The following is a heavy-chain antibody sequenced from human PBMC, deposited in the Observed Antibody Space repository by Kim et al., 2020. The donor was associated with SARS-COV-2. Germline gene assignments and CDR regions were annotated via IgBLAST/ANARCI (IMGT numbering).Heavy chain of an antibody. CDR1: GYTFTSYD. J-gene: IGHJ6*02. CDR3: ARVIESSGYYYSRGYYYGMDV. CDR2: MNPNSGNT. V-gene: IGHV1-8*01. D-gene: IGHD3-22*01. Sequence: ASVKVSCKASGYTFTSYDINWVRQATGQGLEWMGWMNPNSGNTGYTQKFQGRVTMTRNTSISTAYMELSSLRSEDTAVYYCARVIESSGYYYSRGYYYGMDVWGQGTTVTVSS.